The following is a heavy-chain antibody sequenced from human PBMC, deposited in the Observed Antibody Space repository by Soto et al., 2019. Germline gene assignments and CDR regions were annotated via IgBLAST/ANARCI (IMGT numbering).Heavy chain of an antibody. CDR2: INPNSGVT. J-gene: IGHJ3*02. D-gene: IGHD4-17*01. V-gene: IGHV1-2*02. Sequence: GASVKVSCKASGYTFSCYSLHWVRQAPGQGLEWMGWINPNSGVTNYAQKFQGRVAMTRDTSISTAYMELSWLRSDDTAVYYCARELFSYSGNYGDAFNIWGQGTMVTVSS. CDR3: ARELFSYSGNYGDAFNI. CDR1: GYTFSCYS.